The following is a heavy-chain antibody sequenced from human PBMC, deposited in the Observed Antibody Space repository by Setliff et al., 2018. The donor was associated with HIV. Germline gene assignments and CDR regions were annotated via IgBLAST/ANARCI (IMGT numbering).Heavy chain of an antibody. CDR3: ARVPVAGANWFDP. Sequence: PSETLSLTCSVSGVSINRTDHYWGWIRQSPGKRLEWIRSVSQSGSTYYNPSLKSRITISVDRSKNLFSLKLISVTAADQGVYYCARVPVAGANWFDPWGLGTLVTVSS. D-gene: IGHD2-21*01. CDR1: GVSINRTDHY. J-gene: IGHJ5*02. CDR2: VSQSGST. V-gene: IGHV4-39*01.